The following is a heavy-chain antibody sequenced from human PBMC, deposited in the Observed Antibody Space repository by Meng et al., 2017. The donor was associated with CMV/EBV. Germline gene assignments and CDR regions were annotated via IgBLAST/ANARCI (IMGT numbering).Heavy chain of an antibody. V-gene: IGHV3-30-3*01. Sequence: SCKASGGTFSSYAMHWVRQAPGKGLEWVAVISYDGSNKYYADSVKGRFTISRDNSKNTLYLQMNSLRAEDTAVYYCAREDSGLNYFDYWGQGTLVTVSS. D-gene: IGHD3-10*01. CDR3: AREDSGLNYFDY. CDR1: GGTFSSYA. CDR2: ISYDGSNK. J-gene: IGHJ4*02.